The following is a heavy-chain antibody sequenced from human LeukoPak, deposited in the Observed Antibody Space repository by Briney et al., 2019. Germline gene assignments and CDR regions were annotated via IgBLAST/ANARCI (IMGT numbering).Heavy chain of an antibody. Sequence: PSETLSLTCTVSGGSISSYYWSWIRQPPGEGLEWIGYIYYSGSTNYNPSLKSRVTISVDTSKNQFSLKLSSVTAADTAVYYCARGLWFGELSDWGQGTLVTVSS. CDR1: GGSISSYY. CDR3: ARGLWFGELSD. J-gene: IGHJ4*02. V-gene: IGHV4-59*01. CDR2: IYYSGST. D-gene: IGHD3-10*01.